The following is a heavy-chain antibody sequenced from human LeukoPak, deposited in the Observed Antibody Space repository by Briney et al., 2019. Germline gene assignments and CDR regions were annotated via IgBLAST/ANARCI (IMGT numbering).Heavy chain of an antibody. Sequence: AAVKVSCKASGYTFTSYAMYWVRQAPGQGLEWMGWINTNTGNPTYAQGFTGRFVFSLDTSVSTAYLQISSLKAEDTAVYYCARVTTFPYYYYYMDVWGKGTTVTVSS. D-gene: IGHD4-11*01. V-gene: IGHV7-4-1*02. J-gene: IGHJ6*03. CDR3: ARVTTFPYYYYYMDV. CDR1: GYTFTSYA. CDR2: INTNTGNP.